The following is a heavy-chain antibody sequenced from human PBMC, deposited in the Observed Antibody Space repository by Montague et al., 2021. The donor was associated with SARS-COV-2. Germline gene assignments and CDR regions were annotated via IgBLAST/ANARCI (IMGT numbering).Heavy chain of an antibody. CDR2: IAYSGRT. V-gene: IGHV4-39*01. CDR1: GGSVSSSPYY. CDR3: ASSYYYGSGTYVYNYYMDV. J-gene: IGHJ6*03. D-gene: IGHD3-10*01. Sequence: SETLSLTCTVSGGSVSSSPYYWGWIRQPPGRGLEWVGSIAYSGRTYFSXSVESRLTISVDLSENQFSLRLRSVTAADTAVYYCASSYYYGSGTYVYNYYMDVWGKGTTVTVSS.